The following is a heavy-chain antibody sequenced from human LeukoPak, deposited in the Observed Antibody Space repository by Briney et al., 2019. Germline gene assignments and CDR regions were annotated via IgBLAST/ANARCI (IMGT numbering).Heavy chain of an antibody. V-gene: IGHV5-51*01. Sequence: GESLKISCKGSGYSFTSYWIGWVRQMPGKGLEWMGISYPGDSDTRYSPSLQGQVTISADKSISTAYLQWSSLKASDTAMYYCARVYSSSWYDWFDPWGQGTLVTVSS. CDR1: GYSFTSYW. CDR2: SYPGDSDT. J-gene: IGHJ5*02. CDR3: ARVYSSSWYDWFDP. D-gene: IGHD6-13*01.